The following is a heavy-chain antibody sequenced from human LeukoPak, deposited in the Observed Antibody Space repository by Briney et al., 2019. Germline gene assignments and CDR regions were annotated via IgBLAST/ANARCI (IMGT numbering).Heavy chain of an antibody. V-gene: IGHV4-34*01. CDR3: ASLNPFSGRRNAFDI. CDR2: VNHSGTA. D-gene: IGHD1-26*01. CDR1: GGSFSGYY. J-gene: IGHJ3*02. Sequence: SETLSLTCAVHGGSFSGYYWSWIRQPPGQGLGWMGEVNHSGTARYNPSLESRVTISVDTSKSQSSLNVYFVTAADTAVYYCASLNPFSGRRNAFDIWGQGAMVTVSS.